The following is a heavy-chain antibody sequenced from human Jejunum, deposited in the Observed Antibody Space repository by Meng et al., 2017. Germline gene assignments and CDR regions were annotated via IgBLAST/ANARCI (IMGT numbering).Heavy chain of an antibody. Sequence: GELGGSGGGLAAPGGSLRPSCAASGFHFSTNSMSGVRRAPGRGPEWVSAIGRGTNTYYADSVKGRFTISRDKPMNTLYLEMNSLETDDTAVYYCIADVPELHCQLDYWGQGILVTVSS. V-gene: IGHV3-23*04. CDR1: GFHFSTNS. J-gene: IGHJ4*02. CDR3: IADVPELHCQLDY. D-gene: IGHD3-10*02. CDR2: IGRGTNT.